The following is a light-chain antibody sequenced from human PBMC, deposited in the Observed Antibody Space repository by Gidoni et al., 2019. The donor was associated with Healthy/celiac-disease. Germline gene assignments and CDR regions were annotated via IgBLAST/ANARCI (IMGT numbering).Light chain of an antibody. CDR3: SSYTSSSTFYV. CDR1: SSDGGGYNY. V-gene: IGLV2-14*03. Sequence: QPALTQPTSASPSPGQSITIPCPGTSSDGGGYNYVSWYQQHPGKAPKLMIYDVSNRPSGVSNRFSGSKSGNTASLTISGLQAEDEADYYCSSYTSSSTFYVFGTGTKVTVL. J-gene: IGLJ1*01. CDR2: DVS.